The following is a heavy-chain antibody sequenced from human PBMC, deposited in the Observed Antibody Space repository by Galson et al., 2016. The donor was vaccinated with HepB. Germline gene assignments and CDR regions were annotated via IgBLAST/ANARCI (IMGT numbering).Heavy chain of an antibody. J-gene: IGHJ4*02. CDR1: GVSISRGGHY. D-gene: IGHD4-17*01. Sequence: TLSLTCTVSGVSISRGGHYWSWIRQHPGKGLECIGYIYSNGYNHYNPSLKSRVTISEDTSKSQFSLMLWSVTAADTAVYYCARGGENYGDYVVYWGQGPLVIVSS. V-gene: IGHV4-31*03. CDR2: IYSNGYN. CDR3: ARGGENYGDYVVY.